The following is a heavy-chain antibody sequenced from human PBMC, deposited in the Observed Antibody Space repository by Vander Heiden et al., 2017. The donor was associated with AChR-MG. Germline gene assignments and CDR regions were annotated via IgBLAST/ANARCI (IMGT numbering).Heavy chain of an antibody. V-gene: IGHV1-69*01. CDR2: IIPIFGTA. CDR1: GGTFSSCA. D-gene: IGHD3-10*01. CDR3: AILDGSGDFDY. Sequence: HVQPVQSGAEVMKPGSSVTASCKSSGGTFSSCAIRWVRQAPGQGLEWMGGIIPIFGTANYAQKFQGRVTITADESTSTAYMEVSRLRSEDTAVYYCAILDGSGDFDYWGQGTLVTVSS. J-gene: IGHJ4*02.